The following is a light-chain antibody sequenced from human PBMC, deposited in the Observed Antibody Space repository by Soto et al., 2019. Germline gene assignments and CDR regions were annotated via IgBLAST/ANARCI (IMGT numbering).Light chain of an antibody. CDR1: SSNIGAGYD. CDR3: QAYVRSLGGFVV. V-gene: IGLV1-40*01. CDR2: GSN. J-gene: IGLJ2*01. Sequence: QSVLTQPPSVSGAPGQRVTISCTGSSSNIGAGYDVHWYHQLPGTAPKLLISGSNNRPSGVPDRFSGSTSGTSASLAITGLQAEDEGDYYCQAYVRSLGGFVVFGGGTKLTVL.